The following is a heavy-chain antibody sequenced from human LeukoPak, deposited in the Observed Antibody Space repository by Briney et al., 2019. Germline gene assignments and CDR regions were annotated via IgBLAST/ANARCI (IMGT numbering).Heavy chain of an antibody. V-gene: IGHV4-39*07. Sequence: SETLSLTCTVSGGSISSSSYYWGWIRQPPGKGLEWIGSIYYSGSTYYNPSLKSRVTISVDTSKNQFSLKLSSVTAADTAVYYCARKRSSRFDNWNWKNAFDIWGQGTMVTVSS. CDR1: GGSISSSSYY. J-gene: IGHJ3*02. CDR3: ARKRSSRFDNWNWKNAFDI. CDR2: IYYSGST. D-gene: IGHD1-7*01.